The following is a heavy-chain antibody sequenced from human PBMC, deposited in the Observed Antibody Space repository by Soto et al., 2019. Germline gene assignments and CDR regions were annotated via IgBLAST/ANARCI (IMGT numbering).Heavy chain of an antibody. D-gene: IGHD3-9*01. Sequence: GGSLRLSCAASGFTFSSCGMHWVRQAPGKGLVWLAVIWCYGRNTYYADSVKGRFTISGDNSKNTLYLPMNSLSPQDKAVYCCASERGRVSMIFRYWGQGTLVTVSS. CDR2: IWCYGRNT. CDR3: ASERGRVSMIFRY. CDR1: GFTFSSCG. V-gene: IGHV3-33*01. J-gene: IGHJ4*02.